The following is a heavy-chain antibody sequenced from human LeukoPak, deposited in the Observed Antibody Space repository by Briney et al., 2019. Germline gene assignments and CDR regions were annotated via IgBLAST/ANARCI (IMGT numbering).Heavy chain of an antibody. CDR3: AKDRSIMITFGGVIVPAFDY. V-gene: IGHV3-23*01. CDR1: GFTFSSYA. D-gene: IGHD3-16*02. Sequence: GGSLRLSCAASGFTFSSYAMSWVRQAPGKGLEWVSAISGSGGSTYYADSVKGRFTISRDNSKNTLYLQMNSLRAEDTAVYYCAKDRSIMITFGGVIVPAFDYWGQGTLVTVSS. CDR2: ISGSGGST. J-gene: IGHJ4*02.